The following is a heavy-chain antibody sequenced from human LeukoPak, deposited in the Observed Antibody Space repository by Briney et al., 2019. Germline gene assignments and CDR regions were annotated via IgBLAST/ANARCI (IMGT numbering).Heavy chain of an antibody. CDR3: ARMRLTYNWNRGHDAFDI. CDR2: INHSGST. Sequence: SETLCLTCAVYGGSLSGYYWSWIRQPPGKGLEWIGEINHSGSTNYNPSLKSRVTISVDTSKNQFSLKLSSVTAADTAVYYCARMRLTYNWNRGHDAFDIWGQGTMVTVSS. CDR1: GGSLSGYY. D-gene: IGHD1-20*01. J-gene: IGHJ3*02. V-gene: IGHV4-34*01.